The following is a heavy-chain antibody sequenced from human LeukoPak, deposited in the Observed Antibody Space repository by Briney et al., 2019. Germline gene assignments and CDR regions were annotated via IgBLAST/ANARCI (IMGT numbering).Heavy chain of an antibody. V-gene: IGHV3-66*01. CDR3: ARDAGYCSSTSCWFDP. CDR1: GFTVSSNY. D-gene: IGHD2-2*01. CDR2: IYSGGST. J-gene: IGHJ5*02. Sequence: GGSLRLSCAASGFTVSSNYMSWVRQAPGKGLEWVSVIYSGGSTYCADSVKGRFTISRDNSKNTLYLQMNSLRAEDTAVYYCARDAGYCSSTSCWFDPWGQGTLVTVSS.